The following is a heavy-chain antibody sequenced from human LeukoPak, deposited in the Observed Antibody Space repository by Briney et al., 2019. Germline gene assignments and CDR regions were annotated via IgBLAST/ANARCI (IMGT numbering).Heavy chain of an antibody. Sequence: GASVKVSCKASGYTFTSYDINWVRQATGQGLEWMGWMNPNSGNTGYAQKFQGRVTMTRNTSISTAYMELSSLRSEDTAVYYCAGLGYCSGGSCSDAFGIWGQGTMVTVSS. CDR2: MNPNSGNT. CDR1: GYTFTSYD. J-gene: IGHJ3*02. D-gene: IGHD2-15*01. V-gene: IGHV1-8*01. CDR3: AGLGYCSGGSCSDAFGI.